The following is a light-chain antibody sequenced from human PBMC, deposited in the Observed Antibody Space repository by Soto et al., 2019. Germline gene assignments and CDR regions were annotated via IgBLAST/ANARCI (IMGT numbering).Light chain of an antibody. CDR1: HSIASY. CDR2: AAS. J-gene: IGKJ3*01. CDR3: QQSSTTPLFT. V-gene: IGKV1-39*01. Sequence: DIQGTQYPSSLSASVGDRVTITCRASHSIASYYNWFQQRPGKAPSLLIYAASTLQTGVPSRFSGSRSGTNFTLTISSLQPEDFATYYCQQSSTTPLFTFGPGTKVDIK.